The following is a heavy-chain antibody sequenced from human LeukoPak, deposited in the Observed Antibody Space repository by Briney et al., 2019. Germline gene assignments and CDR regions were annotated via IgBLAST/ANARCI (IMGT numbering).Heavy chain of an antibody. Sequence: GGSLRLSCAASGFTFSSYGMHWVRQAPGKGLEWVAVISYDGSNKYYADSVKGRFTISRDNSKNTLYLQMNSLRAEDTAVYYCAKNAHYQGYSYGGIDYWGQGTLVTVSS. V-gene: IGHV3-30*18. J-gene: IGHJ4*02. CDR2: ISYDGSNK. CDR1: GFTFSSYG. CDR3: AKNAHYQGYSYGGIDY. D-gene: IGHD5-18*01.